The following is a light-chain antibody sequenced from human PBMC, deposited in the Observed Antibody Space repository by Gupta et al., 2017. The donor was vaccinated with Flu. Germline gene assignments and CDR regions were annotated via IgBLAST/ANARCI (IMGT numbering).Light chain of an antibody. V-gene: IGLV1-44*01. CDR2: SNK. CDR1: SSNIGSNT. J-gene: IGLJ2*01. Sequence: RVTSSCSGSSSNIGSNTVNWYQQPPGTAPKLLIYSNKQRPSGVPDRFSGSKYGTSASLAISGLQSEDEADYYCAAWDDSLNVVVFGGGTKLTVL. CDR3: AAWDDSLNVVV.